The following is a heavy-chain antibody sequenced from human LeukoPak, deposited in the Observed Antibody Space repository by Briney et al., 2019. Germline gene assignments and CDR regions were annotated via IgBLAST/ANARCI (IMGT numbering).Heavy chain of an antibody. D-gene: IGHD2-8*01. J-gene: IGHJ4*02. CDR3: ARHGRMVIMSKFSTGIDQ. CDR2: IYYTGMT. CDR1: DGSISNYF. V-gene: IGHV4-59*08. Sequence: SETLSLTCTVPDGSISNYFWSWIRQLPGKGLEWIGYIYYTGMTNSNPSLKSRVTISMDTSKNQFSLNLRSVTAADTAIYYCARHGRMVIMSKFSTGIDQWGQGTLVTVSS.